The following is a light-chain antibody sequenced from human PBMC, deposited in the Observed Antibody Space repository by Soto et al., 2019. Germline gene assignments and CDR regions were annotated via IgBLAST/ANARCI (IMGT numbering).Light chain of an antibody. Sequence: QSALTQPASVSGSPGQSITISCTGTSSEVGGYNYVSWYQQHPGKAPKLMIYDVSNRPSGVSIRFSGSKSGNTASLTISGLQAEDEADYYCSSYTSSSTLDVFGTGTKVTVL. J-gene: IGLJ1*01. CDR1: SSEVGGYNY. CDR3: SSYTSSSTLDV. V-gene: IGLV2-14*01. CDR2: DVS.